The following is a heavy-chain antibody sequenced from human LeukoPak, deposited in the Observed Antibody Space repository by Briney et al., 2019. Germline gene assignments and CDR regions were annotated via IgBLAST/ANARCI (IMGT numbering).Heavy chain of an antibody. J-gene: IGHJ4*02. Sequence: GGSLRLSCIASGFKFDDCGMSWVRQVPGKGLEWVSGINWNGGGTGYADSVKGRFTISRDNPKNTLFLQMNSLRAEDTAIYYCASLDPFDYWGQGTLVTVSS. V-gene: IGHV3-20*04. CDR1: GFKFDDCG. CDR3: ASLDPFDY. CDR2: INWNGGGT.